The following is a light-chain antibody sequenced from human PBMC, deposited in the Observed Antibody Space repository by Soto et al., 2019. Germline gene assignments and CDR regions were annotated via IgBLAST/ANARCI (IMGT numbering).Light chain of an antibody. J-gene: IGLJ3*02. Sequence: QPVLTQSPSASASLGASVKLTCTLSSGHSSYAIAWHQQQPEKGPRYLMKLNSDGSHNKGDGIPDRFSGSSSGAERYLTISGLQSEDEADYYCQTWGTGILVFGGGTQLTVL. V-gene: IGLV4-69*01. CDR1: SGHSSYA. CDR3: QTWGTGILV. CDR2: LNSDGSH.